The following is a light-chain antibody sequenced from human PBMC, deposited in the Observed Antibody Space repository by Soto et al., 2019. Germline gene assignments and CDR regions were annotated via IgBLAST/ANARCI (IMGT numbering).Light chain of an antibody. J-gene: IGLJ2*01. CDR1: SSDVGGYNF. V-gene: IGLV2-8*01. CDR2: EVN. CDR3: NSYAGSTNFVV. Sequence: QSALTQPPSASGSPGQSVTISCTGTSSDVGGYNFVSWFQQNPGKAPKLIIYEVNKRPSGVPDRFSGSKSGNTASLTVSGLQAEDEADYYCNSYAGSTNFVVFGGGTKLTVL.